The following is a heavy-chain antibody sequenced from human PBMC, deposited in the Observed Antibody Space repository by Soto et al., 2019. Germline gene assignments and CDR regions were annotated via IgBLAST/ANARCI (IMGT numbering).Heavy chain of an antibody. CDR1: GASISGFY. Sequence: SETLSLTCTVSGASISGFYWSWIRKSAGKGLEWIGRIYATGTTDYNPSLKSRVMMSVDTSKKQFSLKLRSVTAADTAVYYCARQGSYWGQGALVTVSS. CDR2: IYATGTT. CDR3: ARQGSY. J-gene: IGHJ4*02. V-gene: IGHV4-4*07.